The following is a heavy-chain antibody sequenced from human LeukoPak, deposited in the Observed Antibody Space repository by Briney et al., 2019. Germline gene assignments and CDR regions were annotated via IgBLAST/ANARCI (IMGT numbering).Heavy chain of an antibody. CDR1: GFTFSSYG. J-gene: IGHJ4*02. CDR3: ARDEDYSSSWYH. CDR2: ISYDGSNK. Sequence: PGGSLRLSCAASGFTFSSYGMHWVRQAPGKGLEWVAVISYDGSNKYYADSVKGRFTISRDNSKNTLYLQMNSLRAEDTAVYYCARDEDYSSSWYHWGQGTLVTVSS. V-gene: IGHV3-30*03. D-gene: IGHD6-13*01.